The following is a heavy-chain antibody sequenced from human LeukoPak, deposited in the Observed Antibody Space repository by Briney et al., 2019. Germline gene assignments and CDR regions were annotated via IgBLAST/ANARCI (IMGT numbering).Heavy chain of an antibody. D-gene: IGHD3-9*01. CDR2: LSGSGGKT. V-gene: IGHV3-23*01. CDR1: GFSFCSYT. J-gene: IGHJ6*04. Sequence: PGGSLRISCAASGFSFCSYTLTWVGQPPAMGLEWGSLLSGSGGKTKYADSVKGRFTISRDNSRNTVYLQMNTLRAEDTAVYYCAKASQFDILTEYPYYYNGFDVWGKGTTVIVSS. CDR3: AKASQFDILTEYPYYYNGFDV.